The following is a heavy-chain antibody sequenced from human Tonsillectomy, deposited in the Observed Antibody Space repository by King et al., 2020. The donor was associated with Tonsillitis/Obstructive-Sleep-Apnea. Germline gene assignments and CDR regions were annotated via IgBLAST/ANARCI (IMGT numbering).Heavy chain of an antibody. V-gene: IGHV4-59*01. J-gene: IGHJ6*03. Sequence: VQLQESGPGLVKPSETLSLTCTVSGGSISSYYWSWIRQPPGKGLEWIGYIYYSGSTNYNPSLKSRVTISVDTSKRQFSLQMSSVTASGTAVYYCARATVTPEIWYYYYYMDVWGKGTTVTVPS. CDR2: IYYSGST. CDR1: GGSISSYY. CDR3: ARATVTPEIWYYYYYMDV. D-gene: IGHD4-11*01.